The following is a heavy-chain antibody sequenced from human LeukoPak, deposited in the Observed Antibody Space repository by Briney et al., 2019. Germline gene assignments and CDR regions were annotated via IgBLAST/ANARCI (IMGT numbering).Heavy chain of an antibody. J-gene: IGHJ4*02. CDR3: ARHGDSSGYYSNFDY. CDR2: IYHSGST. D-gene: IGHD3-22*01. CDR1: GRSISSSSYY. V-gene: IGHV4-39*01. Sequence: SESLSLTCPVYGRSISSSSYYWGWIRQPPGKGLEWTGRIYHSGSTYHNPSLKSRVTVSVDTSKNQFSLKLSSVTAADMAVYYCARHGDSSGYYSNFDYWGQGTLVTVSS.